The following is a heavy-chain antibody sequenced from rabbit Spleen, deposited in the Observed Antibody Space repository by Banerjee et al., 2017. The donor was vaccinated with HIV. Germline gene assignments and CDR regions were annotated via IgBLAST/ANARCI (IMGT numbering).Heavy chain of an antibody. CDR2: IRTGDGVT. V-gene: IGHV1S45*01. J-gene: IGHJ4*01. Sequence: QEQLVESGGGLVQPEGSLTLTCTASGFSFSSSYWICWVRQAPGKGLEWIGCIRTGDGVTYYASWAKGRFTISKPSSTTVTLQMTSLTAADTATYFCARDIAGDGYGNFNLWGQGTLVTVS. CDR3: ARDIAGDGYGNFNL. D-gene: IGHD6-1*01. CDR1: GFSFSSSYW.